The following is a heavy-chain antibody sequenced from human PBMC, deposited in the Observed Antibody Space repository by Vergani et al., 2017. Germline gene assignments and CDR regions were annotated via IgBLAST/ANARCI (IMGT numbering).Heavy chain of an antibody. J-gene: IGHJ3*02. Sequence: QVQLQESGPGLVKPSQTLSLTCTVSGGSISSGSYYWSWIRQPAGKGLEGIGRIYTSGSTNYNPSLKSRVTISVDTSKNQFSLKLSSVTAADTAVYYCARSVVVNDYDAFDIWGQGTMVTVSS. CDR1: GGSISSGSYY. D-gene: IGHD3-22*01. CDR2: IYTSGST. V-gene: IGHV4-61*02. CDR3: ARSVVVNDYDAFDI.